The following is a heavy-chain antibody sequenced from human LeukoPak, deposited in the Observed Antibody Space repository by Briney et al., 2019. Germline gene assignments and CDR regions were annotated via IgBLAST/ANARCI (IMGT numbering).Heavy chain of an antibody. Sequence: GASVKVSCKASGGTFSSYAISWVRQAPGQGLEWMGGIIPIFGTANYAQKFQGRVTITTDESTSTAYMELNSLRSEDTAVYYCARAGREYYYDSSGYNYGGQGTLVTVSS. V-gene: IGHV1-69*05. D-gene: IGHD3-22*01. CDR2: IIPIFGTA. CDR3: ARAGREYYYDSSGYNY. J-gene: IGHJ4*02. CDR1: GGTFSSYA.